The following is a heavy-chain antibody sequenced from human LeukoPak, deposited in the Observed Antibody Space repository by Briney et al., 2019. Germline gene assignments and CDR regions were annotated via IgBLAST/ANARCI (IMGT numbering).Heavy chain of an antibody. CDR1: GASIGSYF. V-gene: IGHV4-59*01. D-gene: IGHD4-17*01. J-gene: IGHJ5*01. CDR2: IYYGGGT. CDR3: ARERGDYDSDNWFDS. Sequence: PSETLSLTCTVSGASIGSYFWSWIRHPPGKGLEWIGYIYYGGGTNYNPSFESRITISVDTSKNQISLNLTTVTAADTAIYYCARERGDYDSDNWFDSWGQGTLVTVSS.